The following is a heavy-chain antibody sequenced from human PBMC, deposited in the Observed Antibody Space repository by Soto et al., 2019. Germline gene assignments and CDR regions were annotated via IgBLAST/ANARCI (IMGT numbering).Heavy chain of an antibody. J-gene: IGHJ3*02. D-gene: IGHD1-20*01. CDR1: GFTFYSYA. CDR3: VKDRMAYNSVWDPFDI. CDR2: IGSVGGDT. V-gene: IGHV3-23*01. Sequence: EVQLLESGGGLVQPGGSLRISCEASGFTFYSYAMSWVRQAPGKGLEWVSTIGSVGGDTYYADSVKGRFTISRDDSKNTLLLQMNSLRAEDTAVYYCVKDRMAYNSVWDPFDIWGQGTMVTVSS.